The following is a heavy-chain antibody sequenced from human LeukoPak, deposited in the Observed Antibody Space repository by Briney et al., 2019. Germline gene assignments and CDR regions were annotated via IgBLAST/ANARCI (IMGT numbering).Heavy chain of an antibody. CDR1: GYTFTSYD. Sequence: ASVKVSCKASGYTFTSYDINWVRQAPGQGLEWVGWMNPSNGNTGFVEKFQARVTITWNTSISSAYMELSGLRSEDTAVYYCARDYYNILTGFFEAFDIWGQGTMVTVSS. D-gene: IGHD3-9*01. V-gene: IGHV1-8*01. CDR3: ARDYYNILTGFFEAFDI. J-gene: IGHJ3*02. CDR2: MNPSNGNT.